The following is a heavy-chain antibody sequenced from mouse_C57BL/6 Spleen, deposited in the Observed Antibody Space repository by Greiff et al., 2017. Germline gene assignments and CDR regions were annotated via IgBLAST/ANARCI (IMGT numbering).Heavy chain of an antibody. CDR2: INPNNGGT. V-gene: IGHV1-18*01. J-gene: IGHJ4*01. CDR3: AREGGSSYAMDY. Sequence: DVKLQESGPELVKPGASVKIPCKASGYTFTDYNMDWVKQSHGKSLEWIGDINPNNGGTIYNQKFKGKATLTVDKSSSTAYMELRSLTSEDTAVYYCAREGGSSYAMDYWGQGTSVTVSS. D-gene: IGHD1-1*01. CDR1: GYTFTDYN.